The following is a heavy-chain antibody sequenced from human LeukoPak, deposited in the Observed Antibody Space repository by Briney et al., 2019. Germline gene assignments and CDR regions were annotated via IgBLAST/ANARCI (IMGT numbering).Heavy chain of an antibody. J-gene: IGHJ4*02. D-gene: IGHD3-22*01. CDR1: GFTFSSYG. CDR3: ARDQSSGYYL. CDR2: ISYDGSNK. Sequence: GGSLRLSCAASGFTFSSYGMHWVRQAPGKGLEWAAVISYDGSNKYYADSVKGRFTISRDNSKNTLYLQMNSLRAEDTAVYYCARDQSSGYYLWGQGTLVTVSS. V-gene: IGHV3-30*03.